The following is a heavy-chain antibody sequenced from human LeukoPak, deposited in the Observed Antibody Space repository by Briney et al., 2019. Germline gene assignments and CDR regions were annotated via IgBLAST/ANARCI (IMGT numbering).Heavy chain of an antibody. V-gene: IGHV1-18*01. CDR3: ARDLEGYGDFYDI. CDR2: INPYNDNT. D-gene: IGHD4-17*01. J-gene: IGHJ3*02. CDR1: GYTFSSYG. Sequence: ASVKVSCKASGYTFSSYGISWVRQAPGQGLEWMGWINPYNDNTNYAQKFQDRVTMTMTTDTSTSTAYMELRSLRSDDTAVYYCARDLEGYGDFYDIWGQGTMVTVS.